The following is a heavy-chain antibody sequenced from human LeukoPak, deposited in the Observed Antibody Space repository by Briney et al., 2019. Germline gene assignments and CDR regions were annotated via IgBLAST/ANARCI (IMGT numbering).Heavy chain of an antibody. CDR2: IYYSGST. Sequence: PSETLSLTCTVSGGSISSSSYCWGWIRQPPGKGLEWIGSIYYSGSTYYNPSLKSRVTISVDTSKNQFSLKLSSVTAADTAVYYCARHPTGDTAMVHLDYWGQGTLVTVSS. V-gene: IGHV4-39*01. CDR1: GGSISSSSYC. CDR3: ARHPTGDTAMVHLDY. J-gene: IGHJ4*02. D-gene: IGHD5-18*01.